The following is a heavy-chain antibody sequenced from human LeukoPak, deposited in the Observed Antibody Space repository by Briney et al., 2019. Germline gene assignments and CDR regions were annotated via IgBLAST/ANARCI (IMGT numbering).Heavy chain of an antibody. J-gene: IGHJ4*02. CDR1: GGSFSGYY. Sequence: SETLSLTCAVYGGSFSGYYWGWIRQPPGKGLEWIGSIYHSGSTYYNPSLKSRVTISVDTSKNQFSLKLSSVTAADTAVYYCAAVGVVIMELDYWGQGTLVTVSS. D-gene: IGHD3-3*01. CDR2: IYHSGST. CDR3: AAVGVVIMELDY. V-gene: IGHV4-38-2*01.